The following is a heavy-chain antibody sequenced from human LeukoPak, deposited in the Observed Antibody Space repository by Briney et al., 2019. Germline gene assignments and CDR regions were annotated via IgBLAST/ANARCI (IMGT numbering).Heavy chain of an antibody. CDR1: GFTFSGSA. V-gene: IGHV3-73*01. CDR2: IRSKANSYAT. Sequence: GGSLRLSCAASGFTFSGSAMHWVRQASGKGLEWVGRIRSKANSYATAYAASVKGRFTISRDDSKNTAYLQMNSQKTEDTAVYYCTAEVLRYFDWLTHYYYYYMDVWGKGTTVTVSS. J-gene: IGHJ6*03. CDR3: TAEVLRYFDWLTHYYYYYMDV. D-gene: IGHD3-9*01.